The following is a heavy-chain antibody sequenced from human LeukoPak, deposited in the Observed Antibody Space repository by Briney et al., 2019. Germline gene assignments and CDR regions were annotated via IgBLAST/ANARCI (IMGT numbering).Heavy chain of an antibody. CDR3: AGVIYCSSTSCYTELRYFDY. D-gene: IGHD2-2*02. Sequence: GGSLRLSCAASGFTFSSYWMSWVRQAPGKGLEWVANIKQDGSEKYYVDSVKGRFTISRDNAKNSLYLQMNSLRAEDTAVYYCAGVIYCSSTSCYTELRYFDYWGQGTLVTVSS. J-gene: IGHJ4*02. V-gene: IGHV3-7*01. CDR2: IKQDGSEK. CDR1: GFTFSSYW.